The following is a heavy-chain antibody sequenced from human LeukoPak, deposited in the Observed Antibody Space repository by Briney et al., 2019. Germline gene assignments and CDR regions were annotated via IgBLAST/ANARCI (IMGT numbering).Heavy chain of an antibody. CDR2: ISSRSDYT. CDR1: GFTFSDYY. V-gene: IGHV3-11*03. D-gene: IGHD3-10*01. J-gene: IGHJ6*02. Sequence: GGCLRLSCAASGFTFSDYYMSWIRQAPGKGLEWISYISSRSDYTNYIDSVKGRFTISRDNAKNSLYLQMNSLRADDTAVYYCARSPDYYGSGSSHVDYYYGMDVWGRGTTVTVSS. CDR3: ARSPDYYGSGSSHVDYYYGMDV.